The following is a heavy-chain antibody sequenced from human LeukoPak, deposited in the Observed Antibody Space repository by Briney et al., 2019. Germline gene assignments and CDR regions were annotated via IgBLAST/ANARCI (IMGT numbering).Heavy chain of an antibody. CDR3: ARDIDRVFNWFDP. CDR1: GYIFTSYA. D-gene: IGHD6-13*01. Sequence: ASVKVSCKASGYIFTSYAMHWVRQAPGQRLEWMGWINAGNGNTKYSQKFQGRVTVTRDTSASTVYMELSSLRSEDTAVYYCARDIDRVFNWFDPWGQGTLVTVSS. V-gene: IGHV1-3*01. CDR2: INAGNGNT. J-gene: IGHJ5*02.